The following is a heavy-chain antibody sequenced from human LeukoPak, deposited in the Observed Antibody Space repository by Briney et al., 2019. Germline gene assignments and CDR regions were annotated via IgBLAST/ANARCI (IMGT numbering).Heavy chain of an antibody. J-gene: IGHJ4*02. CDR3: GGLAVFDY. CDR1: GFTFSNYD. V-gene: IGHV3-30*02. CDR2: IRSDGSDK. D-gene: IGHD2-15*01. Sequence: GGSLRLSCAASGFTFSNYDMHWARQAPGKGLEWVTFIRSDGSDKYYADSVKGRFTISRDNSRNTLYLQMNSLRPEDTAVYYCGGLAVFDYWGQGTLVTVSS.